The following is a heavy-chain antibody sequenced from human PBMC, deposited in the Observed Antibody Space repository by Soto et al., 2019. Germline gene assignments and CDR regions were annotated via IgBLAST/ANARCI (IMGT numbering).Heavy chain of an antibody. D-gene: IGHD2-15*01. CDR2: IYYSGST. Sequence: SETLSLTCTVSGGSISSSSYYWGWIRQPPGKGLEWIGSIYYSGSTYYNPSLKSRVTISVDTSKNQFSLKLSSVTAADTAVYYCAGGGCSGGSCYGSPFDYWGQGTLVTVSS. J-gene: IGHJ4*02. CDR3: AGGGCSGGSCYGSPFDY. CDR1: GGSISSSSYY. V-gene: IGHV4-39*01.